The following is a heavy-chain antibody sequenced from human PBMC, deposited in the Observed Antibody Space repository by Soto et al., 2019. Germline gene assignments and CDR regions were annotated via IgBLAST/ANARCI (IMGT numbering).Heavy chain of an antibody. J-gene: IGHJ4*02. CDR2: IYSGGST. CDR3: ASWYYYDSSGYY. Sequence: PGGSLRLSCAASGFTVSSNYMSWVRQAPGKGLEWVSVIYSGGSTYYADSVKGRFTISRDNSKNTLYLQMNSLRAEDTAVYYCASWYYYDSSGYYWGQGTLVTVSS. D-gene: IGHD3-22*01. CDR1: GFTVSSNY. V-gene: IGHV3-53*01.